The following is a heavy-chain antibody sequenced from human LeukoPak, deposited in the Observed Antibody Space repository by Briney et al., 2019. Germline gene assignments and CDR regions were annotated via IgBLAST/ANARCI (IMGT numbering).Heavy chain of an antibody. Sequence: SVKVSCKASGDISNNYVITWVRQAPGQGLEWMGGVIPLFNTPNYAQRFQGRVTITTDQSTHTSYMELRSLRSEDTAVYYCARVDRNHFYIDVWGRGTTVTVSS. CDR2: VIPLFNTP. CDR3: ARVDRNHFYIDV. D-gene: IGHD3-10*01. V-gene: IGHV1-69*05. CDR1: GDISNNYV. J-gene: IGHJ6*03.